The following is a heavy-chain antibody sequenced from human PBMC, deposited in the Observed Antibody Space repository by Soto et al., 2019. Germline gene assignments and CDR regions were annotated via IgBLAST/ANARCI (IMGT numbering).Heavy chain of an antibody. CDR3: AKEPIPLYYDSPPYFDY. Sequence: GGSLRLSCAASGFTFSSYGMHWVRQAPGKGLEWVAVISYDGSNKYYADSVKGRFTISRDNSKNTLYLQMNSLRAEDTAVYYCAKEPIPLYYDSPPYFDYWGQGTLVTVSS. CDR1: GFTFSSYG. J-gene: IGHJ4*02. CDR2: ISYDGSNK. V-gene: IGHV3-30*18. D-gene: IGHD3-3*01.